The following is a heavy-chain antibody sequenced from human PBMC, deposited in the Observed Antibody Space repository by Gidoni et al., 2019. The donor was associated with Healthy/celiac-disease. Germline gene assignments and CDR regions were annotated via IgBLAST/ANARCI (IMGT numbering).Heavy chain of an antibody. CDR2: INPSGGST. D-gene: IGHD2-2*02. J-gene: IGHJ6*02. Sequence: QVQLVQSGAEVKKPGASVKVSCKASGYPFPSYYMPWVRQAPGQGLEWVGIINPSGGSTSYAQKFQGRVTMTRDTSTSTVYMELSSLRSEDTAVYYCARDLGYCSSTSCYTWEDYYGMDVWGQGTTVTVSS. V-gene: IGHV1-46*01. CDR3: ARDLGYCSSTSCYTWEDYYGMDV. CDR1: GYPFPSYY.